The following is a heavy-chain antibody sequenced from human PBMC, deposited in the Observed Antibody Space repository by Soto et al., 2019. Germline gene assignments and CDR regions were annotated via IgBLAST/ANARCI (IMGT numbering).Heavy chain of an antibody. Sequence: QVQLVQSGAEVKKPGSSVKVSCKASGGTFSSYAISWVRQAPGQGLEWMGGIIPIFGTANYAQKFQGSVTITADEYTSTAYMELRSLRSEDTAVYYCARSRWLQLRSYYYYGLDVWGQGTKVTVS. J-gene: IGHJ6*02. CDR2: IIPIFGTA. V-gene: IGHV1-69*12. D-gene: IGHD5-12*01. CDR1: GGTFSSYA. CDR3: ARSRWLQLRSYYYYGLDV.